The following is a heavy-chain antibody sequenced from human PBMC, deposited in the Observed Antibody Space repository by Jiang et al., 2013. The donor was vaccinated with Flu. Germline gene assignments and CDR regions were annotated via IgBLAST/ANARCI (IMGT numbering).Heavy chain of an antibody. V-gene: IGHV1-69*06. CDR2: IIPIFGTA. Sequence: GAEVKKPGSSVKVSCKASGGTFSSYAISWVRQAPGQGLEWMGGIIPIFGTANYAQKFQGRVTITADKSTSTAYMELSSLRSEDTAVYYCAREAQNYYDSSGYLDAFDIWGQGTMVTVSS. J-gene: IGHJ3*02. CDR1: GGTFSSYA. D-gene: IGHD3-22*01. CDR3: AREAQNYYDSSGYLDAFDI.